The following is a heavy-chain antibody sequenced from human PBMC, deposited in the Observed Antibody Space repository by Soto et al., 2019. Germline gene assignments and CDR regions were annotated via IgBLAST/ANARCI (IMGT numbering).Heavy chain of an antibody. D-gene: IGHD3-3*01. CDR3: AKQASPGVPANWYDP. J-gene: IGHJ5*02. CDR1: GYTFTNYW. CDR2: IDPSDSYT. Sequence: PGESLKISCKASGYTFTNYWITWVRQMPGKGLEWMGKIDPSDSYTTYSPSFQGHVTISVDTSINTAYLQWSSLKASDTAMYYCAKQASPGVPANWYDPWGQGTLVTVSS. V-gene: IGHV5-10-1*01.